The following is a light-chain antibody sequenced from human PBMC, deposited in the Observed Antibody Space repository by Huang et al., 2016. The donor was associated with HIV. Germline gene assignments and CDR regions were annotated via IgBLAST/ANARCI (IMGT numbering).Light chain of an antibody. CDR1: QSLLHSNGYNY. J-gene: IGKJ2*01. CDR2: LGS. Sequence: DSVMTQSPLSLPVTPGEPASISCRSGQSLLHSNGYNYLDWYLQKPGQSPHLLIYLGSNRASGVPDRFSGSGSGTDFTLKISRVEAEDVGIYYCMQALQTPYTFGQGTKLEIK. V-gene: IGKV2-28*01. CDR3: MQALQTPYT.